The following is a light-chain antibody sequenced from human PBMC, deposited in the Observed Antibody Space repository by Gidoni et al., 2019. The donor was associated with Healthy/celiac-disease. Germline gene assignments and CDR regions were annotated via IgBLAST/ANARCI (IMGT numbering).Light chain of an antibody. CDR3: QQYNNWPRT. J-gene: IGKJ1*01. Sequence: EIVMTPSPATLSVSPGERAPLSCRASQSVSSNLAWYQQKPGQAPRLLIYGASTRATGIPARFSGSGSGTEFTLTISSLQSEDFAVYYCQQYNNWPRTFGQXTKVEIK. CDR1: QSVSSN. V-gene: IGKV3-15*01. CDR2: GAS.